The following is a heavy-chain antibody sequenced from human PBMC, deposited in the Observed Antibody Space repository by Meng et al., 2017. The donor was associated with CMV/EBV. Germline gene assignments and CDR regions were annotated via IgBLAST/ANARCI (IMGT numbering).Heavy chain of an antibody. D-gene: IGHD2-2*02. CDR3: AREIVVVPAAIDNWFDP. CDR2: IYTSGST. CDR1: GGSISSYY. J-gene: IGHJ5*02. V-gene: IGHV4-4*07. Sequence: VQLQGSGPGLVKPSETLSLTCTASGGSISSYYWSWIRQPAGKGLEWIGRIYTSGSTNYNPSLKSRVTMSVDTSKNQFSLKLSSVTAADTAVYYCAREIVVVPAAIDNWFDPWGQGTLVTVSS.